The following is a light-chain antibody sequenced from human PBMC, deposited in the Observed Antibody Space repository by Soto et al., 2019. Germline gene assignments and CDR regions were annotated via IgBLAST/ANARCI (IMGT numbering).Light chain of an antibody. CDR3: SSYTSGCTLWV. V-gene: IGLV2-14*01. CDR1: SSDVGGYNY. Sequence: QSALTQPASVSGSPGQSITISCTGTSSDVGGYNYVSWYQHHPGKAPKLMIYEVSNRPSGVSNRFSGSKSGNTASLTISGLQAEDEADYYCSSYTSGCTLWVFGGGTKLTVL. J-gene: IGLJ3*02. CDR2: EVS.